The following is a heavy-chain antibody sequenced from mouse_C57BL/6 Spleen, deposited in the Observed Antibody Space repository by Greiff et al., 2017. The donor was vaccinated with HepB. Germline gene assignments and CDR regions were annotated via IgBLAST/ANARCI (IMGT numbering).Heavy chain of an antibody. J-gene: IGHJ2*01. Sequence: EVQLQQSGTVLARPGASVKMSCKTSGYTFTSYWMHWVKQRPGQGLEWIGAIYPGNSDTSYNQKFKGKAKLTAVTSASTAYMELSSLTNEDSAVYYCTSYSNYVPYFDYWGQGTTLTVSS. V-gene: IGHV1-5*01. CDR2: IYPGNSDT. D-gene: IGHD2-5*01. CDR1: GYTFTSYW. CDR3: TSYSNYVPYFDY.